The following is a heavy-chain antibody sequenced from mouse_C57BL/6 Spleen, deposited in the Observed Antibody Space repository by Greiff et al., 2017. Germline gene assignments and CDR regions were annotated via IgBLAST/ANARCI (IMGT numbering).Heavy chain of an antibody. CDR3: ERNSYYGYFDY. CDR1: GYTFTTYS. Sequence: QVQLQQSGAELVKPGASVKMSCKASGYTFTTYSIEWMKQNHGKSLEWIGNFNPYNDDTKYNEKFKGKATLTVEKSSSTVYVELSRLTADYAADYCCERNSYYGYFDYWGQGTTLTVSS. J-gene: IGHJ2*01. D-gene: IGHD2-12*01. V-gene: IGHV1-47*01. CDR2: FNPYNDDT.